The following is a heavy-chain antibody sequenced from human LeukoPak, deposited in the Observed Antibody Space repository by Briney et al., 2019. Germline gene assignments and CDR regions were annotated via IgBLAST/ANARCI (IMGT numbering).Heavy chain of an antibody. CDR3: TWLGTVHSLGDC. D-gene: IGHD3-10*01. Sequence: GGSLRPARAVAGSTFTDAWMSWARLPPGGGRESVESITGKGSGGTRDDGAPVPGRFTISRDDSKDTVYQEMNSLETEDTAVYYCTWLGTVHSLGDCWGQGALVTVSS. J-gene: IGHJ4*02. V-gene: IGHV3-15*01. CDR2: ITGKGSGGTR. CDR1: GSTFTDAW.